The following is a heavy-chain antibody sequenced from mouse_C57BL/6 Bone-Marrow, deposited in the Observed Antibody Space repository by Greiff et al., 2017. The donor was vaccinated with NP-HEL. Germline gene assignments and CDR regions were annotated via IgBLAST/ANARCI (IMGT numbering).Heavy chain of an antibody. CDR1: GYTITNTY. CDR2: IDPANGNT. D-gene: IGHD1-1*01. J-gene: IGHJ4*01. V-gene: IGHV14-3*01. CDR3: ARSVLLPLYAMDY. Sequence: EVQLQQSVAELVRPGASVKLSCTASGYTITNTYMHWVKQRPEQGLEWIGRIDPANGNTKYAPKFQGKATLTADQSSNTAYMQLSSLTSEDSAIYYCARSVLLPLYAMDYWGQGTSVTVSS.